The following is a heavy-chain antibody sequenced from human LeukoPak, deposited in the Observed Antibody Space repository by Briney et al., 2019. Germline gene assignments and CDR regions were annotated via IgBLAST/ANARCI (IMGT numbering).Heavy chain of an antibody. CDR2: IYYSGST. D-gene: IGHD6-13*01. Sequence: KPSETLSLTCTVSVGPISSGDYYWSWIRQPPGKGLEGIGYIYYSGSTYYNPSLKSRVTISVDTSKNQFSLKLSSVTAADTAVYYCASRIAAAGTSFDWGQGTLVTVSS. CDR3: ASRIAAAGTSFD. CDR1: VGPISSGDYY. J-gene: IGHJ4*02. V-gene: IGHV4-30-4*01.